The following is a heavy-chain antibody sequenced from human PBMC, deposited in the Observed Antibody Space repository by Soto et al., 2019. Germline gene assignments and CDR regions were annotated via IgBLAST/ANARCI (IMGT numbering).Heavy chain of an antibody. J-gene: IGHJ4*02. V-gene: IGHV3-15*07. D-gene: IGHD3-22*01. CDR1: GFTFSNAW. Sequence: GGSLRLSCAASGFTFSNAWMNWVRQAPGRGLEWVGRIKSKTDGGTTDYAAPVKGRFTISRDDSKNTLYLQMNSLKTEDTAVYYCTTDWLYYYDTESAYWGQGTLVTVSS. CDR2: IKSKTDGGTT. CDR3: TTDWLYYYDTESAY.